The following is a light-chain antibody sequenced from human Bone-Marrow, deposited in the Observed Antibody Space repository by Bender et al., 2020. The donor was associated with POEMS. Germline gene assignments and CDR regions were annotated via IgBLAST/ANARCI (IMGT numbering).Light chain of an antibody. CDR1: SSDIGGYNY. CDR3: CSCTRSNTYYV. V-gene: IGLV2-14*03. J-gene: IGLJ1*01. Sequence: QSALTQPPSASGSPGLSITISCTGSSSDIGGYNYVSWYQHHPDKAPRLLIYDVTVRPSGIPSRFSGSKSGNAASLSISGLQAEDEADYYCCSCTRSNTYYVFGTGTKVTVL. CDR2: DVT.